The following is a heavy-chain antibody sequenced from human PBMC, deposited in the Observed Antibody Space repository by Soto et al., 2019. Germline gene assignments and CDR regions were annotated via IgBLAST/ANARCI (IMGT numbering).Heavy chain of an antibody. V-gene: IGHV1-18*04. CDR2: ISAYNGNT. J-gene: IGHJ4*02. D-gene: IGHD1-26*01. CDR1: GYTFTSYG. Sequence: ASVKVSCKASGYTFTSYGISWVRQAPGQGLEWMGWISAYNGNTNYAQKLQGRVTMTTDTSTSTAYMELRSLRSDDTAVYYCARWRRQIIVGATTYDYFDYWGQGTLVTVYS. CDR3: ARWRRQIIVGATTYDYFDY.